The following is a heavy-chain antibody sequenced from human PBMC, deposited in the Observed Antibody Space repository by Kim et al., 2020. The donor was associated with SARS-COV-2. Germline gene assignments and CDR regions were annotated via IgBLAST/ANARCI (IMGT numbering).Heavy chain of an antibody. Sequence: PSRKSRVTISVDTSKNQFSLKLGSVTAADTAVYYCARARITMIVVVMEFDYWGQGTLVTVSS. V-gene: IGHV4-31*02. D-gene: IGHD3-22*01. CDR3: ARARITMIVVVMEFDY. J-gene: IGHJ4*02.